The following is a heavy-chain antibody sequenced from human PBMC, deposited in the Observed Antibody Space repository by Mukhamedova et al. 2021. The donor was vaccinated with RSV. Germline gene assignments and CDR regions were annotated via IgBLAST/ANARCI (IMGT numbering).Heavy chain of an antibody. Sequence: IGYIYYTGSVNYNPSLKSRLTISQDASKNQFSLRLTSMTAADTAVYYCARSFFDFSSGYSPFWTFDLWGQGTEVTVSS. J-gene: IGHJ3*01. CDR3: ARSFFDFSSGYSPFWTFDL. CDR2: IYYTGSV. D-gene: IGHD3-3*01. V-gene: IGHV4-59*01.